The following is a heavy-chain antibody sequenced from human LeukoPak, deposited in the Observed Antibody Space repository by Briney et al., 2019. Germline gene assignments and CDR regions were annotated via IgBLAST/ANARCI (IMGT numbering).Heavy chain of an antibody. CDR1: GFTVSSNY. CDR3: ARHSNAVVRGVHEYSMNL. D-gene: IGHD3-10*01. J-gene: IGHJ6*02. V-gene: IGHV3-53*01. CDR2: IYSGGST. Sequence: GGSLRLSCAASGFTVSSNYMSWVRQAPGKGLEWVSVIYSGGSTYYADSVKGRFTISRDNSKNTLYLQMNSLRAEDTAVYYCARHSNAVVRGVHEYSMNLWGQGTTVIVSS.